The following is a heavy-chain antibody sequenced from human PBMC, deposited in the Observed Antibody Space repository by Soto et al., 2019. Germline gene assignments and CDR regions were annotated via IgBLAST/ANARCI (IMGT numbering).Heavy chain of an antibody. CDR3: ARAERFPRPWFDT. CDR2: IDQNGFT. CDR1: NGSLSGYF. Sequence: PSETLSLTCAVYNGSLSGYFWNWIRQSPDKGLEWIGEIDQNGFTRYNPSLRSRVTTSVDTSKNQFSLKLTSVTAADTAMYFCARAERFPRPWFDTWGQGTQVTVSS. V-gene: IGHV4-34*01. D-gene: IGHD3-10*01. J-gene: IGHJ5*02.